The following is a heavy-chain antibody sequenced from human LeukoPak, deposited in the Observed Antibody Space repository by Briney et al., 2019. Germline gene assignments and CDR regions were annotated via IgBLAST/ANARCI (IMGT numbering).Heavy chain of an antibody. J-gene: IGHJ4*02. CDR2: IYYSGST. CDR1: GGSISSSSYY. D-gene: IGHD5-18*01. V-gene: IGHV4-39*01. Sequence: SETLSLTCTVSGGSISSSSYYWGWIRQPPGKGLEWIGSIYYSGSTYYNPSLKSRVTISVDTSKNQFSLKLNSVTAADTAVYYCARHSWIQLWLYYFDYWGQGTLVTVSS. CDR3: ARHSWIQLWLYYFDY.